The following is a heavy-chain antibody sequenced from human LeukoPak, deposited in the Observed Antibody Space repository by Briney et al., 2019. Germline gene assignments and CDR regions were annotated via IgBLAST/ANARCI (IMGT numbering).Heavy chain of an antibody. V-gene: IGHV1-69*05. J-gene: IGHJ6*03. D-gene: IGHD6-19*01. CDR2: IVPIVSTA. CDR1: GGTFRNYS. Sequence: SVKLSCKASGGTFRNYSVSWVRQAPGQGLGWMGAIVPIVSTAKYAQKLQGRFTITTDESTTTAYLQMSSLTSEDTAVYYCASAVAGDYYYMDVWGKGTTVTVSS. CDR3: ASAVAGDYYYMDV.